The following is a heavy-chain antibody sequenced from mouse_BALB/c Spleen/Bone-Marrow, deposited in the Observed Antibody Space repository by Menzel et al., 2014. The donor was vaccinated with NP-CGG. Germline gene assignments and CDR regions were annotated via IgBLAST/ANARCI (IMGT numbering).Heavy chain of an antibody. CDR3: TRQYGNYYAMDY. CDR2: IYPSDSYT. D-gene: IGHD2-10*02. V-gene: IGHV1-69*02. CDR1: GYTFTSYW. J-gene: IGHJ4*01. Sequence: VQLQQSGAELVRPGASVEVSCKASGYTFTSYWINWVKQRPGQGLEWIGNIYPSDSYTNYNQNFKDKATLTVDKSSSTAYMQRSSPTSEDSAVYYCTRQYGNYYAMDYWGQGTSVTVSS.